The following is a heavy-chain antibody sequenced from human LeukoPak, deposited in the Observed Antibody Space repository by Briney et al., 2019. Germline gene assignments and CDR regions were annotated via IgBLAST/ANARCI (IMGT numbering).Heavy chain of an antibody. V-gene: IGHV4-59*01. CDR3: ARTSRHFYGSGTNLTPWPAGMDV. Sequence: SETLSLTCTVSGGSISSYYWSWIRQPPGRELEWIGSIYYSGSSTKYNPSLKSRVTISVDPSKSQFSLNLDSATAADTAVYYCARTSRHFYGSGTNLTPWPAGMDVWGQGTTVTVSS. CDR2: IYYSGSST. J-gene: IGHJ6*02. CDR1: GGSISSYY. D-gene: IGHD3-10*01.